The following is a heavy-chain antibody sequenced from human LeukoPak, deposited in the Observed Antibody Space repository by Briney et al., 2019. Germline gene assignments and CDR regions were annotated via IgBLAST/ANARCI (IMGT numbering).Heavy chain of an antibody. J-gene: IGHJ3*02. CDR2: IFYSGST. D-gene: IGHD3-22*01. CDR3: ARDKYDTTELDAFDI. CDR1: GGXISSYY. Sequence: SETLSLTCSVSGGXISSYYGSWIRQPPGMGLEWIGYIFYSGSTYYNPSLKSRVTISVDTSKNQFSLKLSSVTAADTAVYYCARDKYDTTELDAFDIWGQGTMVSVSS. V-gene: IGHV4-59*12.